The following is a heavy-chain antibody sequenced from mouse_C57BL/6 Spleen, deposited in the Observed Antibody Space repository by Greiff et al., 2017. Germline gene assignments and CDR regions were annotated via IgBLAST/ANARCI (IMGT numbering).Heavy chain of an antibody. CDR3: AREGGTSWFAY. J-gene: IGHJ3*01. CDR1: GYTFTSYW. CDR2: IHPNSGST. D-gene: IGHD2-14*01. V-gene: IGHV1-64*01. Sequence: QVQLQQPGAELVKPGASVKLSCKASGYTFTSYWMHWVKQRPGQGLEWIGMIHPNSGSTNYNEKFKSKATLTVDKSSSTAYMQRSSLTSEDSAVYYCAREGGTSWFAYWGQGSLVTVSA.